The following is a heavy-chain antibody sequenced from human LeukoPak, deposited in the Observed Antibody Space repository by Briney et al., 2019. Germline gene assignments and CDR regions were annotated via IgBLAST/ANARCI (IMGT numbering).Heavy chain of an antibody. V-gene: IGHV3-7*01. J-gene: IGHJ4*02. CDR1: GFTFSSDD. CDR2: IIQDGSGK. CDR3: ATSDYYDSGRGGVSPSDH. D-gene: IGHD3-10*01. Sequence: PGGSLRLSCAASGFTFSSDDMTWVRQAPGKGLEWVAEIIQDGSGKYYVDSVKGRFTISRDNPKNSLYLQMNSLRAEDTAVYYCATSDYYDSGRGGVSPSDHWGQGTLVTVSS.